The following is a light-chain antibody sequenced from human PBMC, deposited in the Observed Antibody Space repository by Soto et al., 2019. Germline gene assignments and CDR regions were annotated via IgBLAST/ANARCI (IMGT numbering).Light chain of an antibody. J-gene: IGKJ4*01. CDR1: QSVGSY. Sequence: EFVLTQSPGTLSLSPGERATLSCRASQSVGSYLAWYQQKPGQAPGLLISDTTSRATGIPDRFSGSGSGTDFTLTISRLQPEDFAVYYCQQYRSSPRTFGGGTKVDIK. CDR3: QQYRSSPRT. CDR2: DTT. V-gene: IGKV3-20*01.